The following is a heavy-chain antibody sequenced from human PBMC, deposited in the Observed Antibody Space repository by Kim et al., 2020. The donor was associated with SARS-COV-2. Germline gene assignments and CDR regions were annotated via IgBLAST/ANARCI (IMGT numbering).Heavy chain of an antibody. D-gene: IGHD2-21*01. V-gene: IGHV3-53*01. CDR3: ARDRVVVGIES. J-gene: IGHJ4*02. Sequence: YYADSVKRRFTISRANSMTTFYLQMNSLRAEDTAIYYCARDRVVVGIESWGQGTLVTVSS.